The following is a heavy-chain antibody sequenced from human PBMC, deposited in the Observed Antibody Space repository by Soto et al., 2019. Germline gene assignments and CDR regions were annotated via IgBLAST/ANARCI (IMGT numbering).Heavy chain of an antibody. V-gene: IGHV1-3*01. CDR3: ARNPNDSSAYYHHYYYGMDV. D-gene: IGHD3-22*01. Sequence: ASVKVSCKASGYTFTSYGIHWVRQAPGQRLEWTGWINAGNVNTKYSEKFHGRVTITRDTCASTAYLELSSLRAEDTAVYYCARNPNDSSAYYHHYYYGMDVCGQGTTVTVSS. CDR2: INAGNVNT. CDR1: GYTFTSYG. J-gene: IGHJ6*02.